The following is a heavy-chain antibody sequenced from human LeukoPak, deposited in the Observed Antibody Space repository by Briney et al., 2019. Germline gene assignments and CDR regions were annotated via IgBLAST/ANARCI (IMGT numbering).Heavy chain of an antibody. CDR1: GYTFTSYG. Sequence: ASVKVSCKASGYTFTSYGISWVRQAPGQGLEWMGWISAYDGNTNYAQKLQGRVTMTTDTSTSTAYMELRSLRSDDTAVYYCARTRTTRAVAGTLHPYYFDYWGQGTLVTVSS. CDR3: ARTRTTRAVAGTLHPYYFDY. J-gene: IGHJ4*02. V-gene: IGHV1-18*01. CDR2: ISAYDGNT. D-gene: IGHD6-19*01.